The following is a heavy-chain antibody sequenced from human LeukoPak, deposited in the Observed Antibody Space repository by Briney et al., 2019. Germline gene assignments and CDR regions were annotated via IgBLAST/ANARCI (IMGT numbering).Heavy chain of an antibody. D-gene: IGHD4-23*01. CDR2: FAAGGGGI. CDR1: GFTFDTYA. J-gene: IGHJ4*02. Sequence: GGSLRLSCAASGFTFDTYALTWVRQAPGKGLEWVSVFAAGGGGIQYAESVEGRFIISRDNSKKTLYLQMNNLRAEDTAIYYCARYVPPTTMATRFFDCWGQGTLVTVSS. V-gene: IGHV3-23*01. CDR3: ARYVPPTTMATRFFDC.